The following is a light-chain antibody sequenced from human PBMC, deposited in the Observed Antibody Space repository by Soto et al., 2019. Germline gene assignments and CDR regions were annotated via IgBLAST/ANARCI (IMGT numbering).Light chain of an antibody. CDR3: QQYYTTPHT. Sequence: DIVMTQSPDSLAVSLGERATINCKSSQNVLSTSNNRNYLAWYQHKPGQPPQLLVSWASTRDSAVPDRFSGSGSGTDFTLTISSLQAEDAAVYYCQQYYTTPHTFSQGTKVEI. V-gene: IGKV4-1*01. CDR2: WAS. J-gene: IGKJ1*01. CDR1: QNVLSTSNNRNY.